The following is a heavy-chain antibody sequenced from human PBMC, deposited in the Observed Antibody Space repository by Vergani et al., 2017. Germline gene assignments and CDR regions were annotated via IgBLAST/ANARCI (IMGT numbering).Heavy chain of an antibody. CDR1: GFTFSSYS. CDR3: ARAFIVGATNYYYYYMDV. J-gene: IGHJ6*03. V-gene: IGHV3-21*01. CDR2: ISSSSSYI. Sequence: EVQLVESGGGLVKPGGSLRLSCAASGFTFSSYSMNWVRQAPGKGLEWVSSISSSSSYIYYADSVKGRFTISRDNAKNSLNLQMNSLRAEDTAVYYCARAFIVGATNYYYYYMDVWGKXP. D-gene: IGHD1-26*01.